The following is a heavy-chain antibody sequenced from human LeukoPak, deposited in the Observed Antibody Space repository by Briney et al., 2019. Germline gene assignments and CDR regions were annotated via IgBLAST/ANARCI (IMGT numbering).Heavy chain of an antibody. CDR2: IRPDSGGT. J-gene: IGHJ4*02. CDR1: GYTFSGYY. V-gene: IGHV1-2*02. CDR3: ARGASRSFGY. D-gene: IGHD2-15*01. Sequence: GASVKVSCKASGYTFSGYYMHWVRQAPGQGLEWMGWIRPDSGGTNYAQKFQGRVTMTRDTSISTAYMELSRLTSDDTAVYYCARGASRSFGYWGQGTLVTVSS.